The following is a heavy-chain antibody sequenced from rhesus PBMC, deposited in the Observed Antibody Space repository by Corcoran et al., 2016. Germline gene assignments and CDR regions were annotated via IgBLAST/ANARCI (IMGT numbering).Heavy chain of an antibody. CDR3: ARHSEQYSGRYYHN. CDR2: ISKGGGST. V-gene: IGHV3-178*01. CDR1: GFSFSDYS. J-gene: IGHJ4*01. Sequence: EVQLVESGGGLAKPGGSLRLSCAASGFSFSDYSLDWVRQAPGKGLEGGSRISKGGGSTWYADSVKGRFTIARENAKNTLYCQMNSLRAEDTAVYYGARHSEQYSGRYYHNWGQGVLVTVSS. D-gene: IGHD3-16*01.